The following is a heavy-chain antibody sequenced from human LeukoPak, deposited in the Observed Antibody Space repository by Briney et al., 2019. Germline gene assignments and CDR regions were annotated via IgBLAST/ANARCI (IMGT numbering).Heavy chain of an antibody. J-gene: IGHJ5*02. CDR3: ARTYCGGDCYSSRGWFDT. CDR1: GGTFSSYA. Sequence: ASVTVSCKASGGTFSSYAISWVRQAPGEGLEWMGGIIPLFGTANYAQKFQGRVTITADKSTSTAYMEVSSLRSEDTAVYYCARTYCGGDCYSSRGWFDTWGQGTLVTVSS. D-gene: IGHD2-21*02. CDR2: IIPLFGTA. V-gene: IGHV1-69*06.